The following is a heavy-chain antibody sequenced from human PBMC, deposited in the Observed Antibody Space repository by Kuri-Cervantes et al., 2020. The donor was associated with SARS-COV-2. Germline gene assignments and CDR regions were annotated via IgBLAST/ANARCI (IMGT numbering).Heavy chain of an antibody. Sequence: LSLTCAASGFTFSNAWMSWVRQAPGKGLEWVGRIKSKTDGGTTDYAAPVKGRFTISRDDSKNTLYLQMNSLKTEDTAVYYCTSRRSSGYYYPEHFDYWGQGTLVTVSS. D-gene: IGHD3-22*01. V-gene: IGHV3-15*01. CDR3: TSRRSSGYYYPEHFDY. CDR2: IKSKTDGGTT. CDR1: GFTFSNAW. J-gene: IGHJ4*02.